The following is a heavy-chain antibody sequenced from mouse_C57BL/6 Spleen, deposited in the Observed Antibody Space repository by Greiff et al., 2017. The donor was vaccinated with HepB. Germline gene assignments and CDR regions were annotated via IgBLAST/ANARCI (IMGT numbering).Heavy chain of an antibody. CDR1: GYTFTSYW. V-gene: IGHV1-55*01. CDR3: ARCGSSYDYAMDY. Sequence: VQLQQPGAELVKPGASVKMSCKASGYTFTSYWITWVKQRPGQGLEWIGDIYPGSGSTNYNEKFKSKATLTVDTSSSTAYMQLSSLTSEDSAVYYCARCGSSYDYAMDYWGQGTSVTVSS. CDR2: IYPGSGST. J-gene: IGHJ4*01. D-gene: IGHD1-1*01.